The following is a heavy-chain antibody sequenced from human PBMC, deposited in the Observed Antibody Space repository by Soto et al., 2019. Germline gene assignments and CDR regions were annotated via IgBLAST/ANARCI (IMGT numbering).Heavy chain of an antibody. CDR2: ISGSGGST. D-gene: IGHD2-21*01. V-gene: IGHV3-23*01. Sequence: GGSLRLSCAASGFTFSSYAMSWVRQAPGKGLEWVSAISGSGGSTYYADSVKGRFTISRDNAKNTLYLHMNNLRADDTAVYYCVRDSGAYNLDFWGQGTQVTVSS. CDR1: GFTFSSYA. CDR3: VRDSGAYNLDF. J-gene: IGHJ4*02.